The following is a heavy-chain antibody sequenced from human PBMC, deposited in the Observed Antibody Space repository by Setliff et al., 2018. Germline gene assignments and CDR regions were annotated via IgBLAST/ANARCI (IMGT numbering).Heavy chain of an antibody. CDR1: GFVFGTYG. CDR2: VRFDGSYK. J-gene: IGHJ6*02. V-gene: IGHV3-30*02. CDR3: ARPGLPLRYYYGMDV. Sequence: PGGSLRLSCAASGFVFGTYGMHWVRQAPGKGLDWVASVRFDGSYKVYADSVKGRFTISRDNSENTLFLQMTSLRPEDTGIYYCARPGLPLRYYYGMDVWGQGTTVTVS.